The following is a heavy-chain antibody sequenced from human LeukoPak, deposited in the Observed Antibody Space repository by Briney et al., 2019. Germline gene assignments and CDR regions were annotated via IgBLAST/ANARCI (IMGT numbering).Heavy chain of an antibody. CDR3: ARHINWDYFDS. CDR2: INHSGST. CDR1: GGSFSGYY. Sequence: SETLSLTCAVYGGSFSGYYWSWIRKPPGKGLEWIGEINHSGSTNYNPSLKSRVTISVDTSKNQFSLKLNSVTAADTAVYYCARHINWDYFDSWGQGTLVTVSS. J-gene: IGHJ4*02. D-gene: IGHD7-27*01. V-gene: IGHV4-34*01.